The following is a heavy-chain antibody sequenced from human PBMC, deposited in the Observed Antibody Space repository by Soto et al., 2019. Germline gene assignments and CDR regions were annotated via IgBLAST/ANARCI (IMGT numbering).Heavy chain of an antibody. CDR1: GGTFSSYA. J-gene: IGHJ4*02. CDR3: ARAPRYCSSTSCYSLYYFDY. Sequence: SVKVSCKASGGTFSSYAISWVRQAPGQGLEWMGGIIPIFGTANYAQKFQGRVTITADESTSTAYMELSSLRSEDTAVYYCARAPRYCSSTSCYSLYYFDYWGQGTLVTVSS. D-gene: IGHD2-2*01. V-gene: IGHV1-69*13. CDR2: IIPIFGTA.